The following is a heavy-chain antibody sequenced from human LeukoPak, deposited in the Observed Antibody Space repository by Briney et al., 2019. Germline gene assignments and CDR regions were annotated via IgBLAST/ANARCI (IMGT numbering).Heavy chain of an antibody. Sequence: SVKVSCKASGGTFSSYAISWVRQAPGQGLEWMGGIIPIFGTANYEQKFQGRVTITADESTSTAYMELSSLRSEDTAVYYCARERDYGSGSLYWFDPWGQGTLVTVSS. CDR2: IIPIFGTA. V-gene: IGHV1-69*13. J-gene: IGHJ5*02. CDR1: GGTFSSYA. D-gene: IGHD3-10*01. CDR3: ARERDYGSGSLYWFDP.